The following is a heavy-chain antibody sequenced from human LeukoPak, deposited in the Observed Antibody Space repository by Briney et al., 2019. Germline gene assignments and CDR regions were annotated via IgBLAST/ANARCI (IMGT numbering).Heavy chain of an antibody. CDR1: GFTVGTNY. J-gene: IGHJ4*02. V-gene: IGHV3-66*01. CDR2: IYSGDST. D-gene: IGHD2-15*01. Sequence: RSGGSLRLSCAASGFTVGTNYMSWVRQAPGEGLEWVSVIYSGDSTYYADSVKGRFIISRDNPRNTLYLQMNSLRAEDTAVYYCAREGGRGYCDGGSCYSHWVYWGQGTLVTVSS. CDR3: AREGGRGYCDGGSCYSHWVY.